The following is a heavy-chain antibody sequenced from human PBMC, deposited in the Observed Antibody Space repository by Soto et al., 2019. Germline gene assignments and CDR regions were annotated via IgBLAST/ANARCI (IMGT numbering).Heavy chain of an antibody. CDR3: ARAIMPLTNAWYFDL. J-gene: IGHJ2*01. CDR1: GGSISGGVHS. D-gene: IGHD2-8*01. V-gene: IGHV4-30-4*01. CDR2: IFDSGST. Sequence: QVQLQESGPGLVKPSETLSLTCTVSGGSISGGVHSWSWIRQPPGKGLEWIGHIFDSGSTYYNPSLKSRLTISVATSKNQSSLRLSSVTAAATAVYYCARAIMPLTNAWYFDLWGRGTLVTVSS.